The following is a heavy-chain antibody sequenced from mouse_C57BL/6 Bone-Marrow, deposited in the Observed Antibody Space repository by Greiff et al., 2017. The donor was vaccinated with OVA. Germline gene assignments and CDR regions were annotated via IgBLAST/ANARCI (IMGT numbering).Heavy chain of an antibody. CDR3: ARDLVGYPAWFAY. Sequence: DVKLVESGGGLVQPGGSLKLSCAASGFTFSDYYMYWVRQTPEKRLEWVAYISNGGGSTYYPDTVKGRFTISRDNAKNTLYLQMSRLKSEDTAMYYCARDLVGYPAWFAYWGQGTLVTVSA. D-gene: IGHD2-2*01. CDR2: ISNGGGST. CDR1: GFTFSDYY. V-gene: IGHV5-12*01. J-gene: IGHJ3*01.